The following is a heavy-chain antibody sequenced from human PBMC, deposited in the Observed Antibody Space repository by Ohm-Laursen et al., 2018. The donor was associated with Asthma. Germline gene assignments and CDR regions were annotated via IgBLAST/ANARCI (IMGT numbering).Heavy chain of an antibody. J-gene: IGHJ3*01. D-gene: IGHD2-2*01. CDR3: ARVEEYHSLY. Sequence: SLRLSCAASGLSFSSSWMTWVRQAPGKGLEWVAHIKEDGSEESYLASVKGRFTISRDNSKNTLYLQMNSLRAEDTAVYYCARVEEYHSLYWGQGTMVTVSS. V-gene: IGHV3-7*02. CDR1: GLSFSSSW. CDR2: IKEDGSEE.